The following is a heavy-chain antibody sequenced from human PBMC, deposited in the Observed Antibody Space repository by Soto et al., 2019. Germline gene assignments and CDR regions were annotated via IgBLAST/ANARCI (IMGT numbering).Heavy chain of an antibody. J-gene: IGHJ5*02. CDR3: ARSKGPVRNHYNWFDP. CDR1: GFTFSSYS. D-gene: IGHD3-10*01. Sequence: GGSLRLSCAASGFTFSSYSMNWVRQAPGKGLEWVSSISSSSSYIYYADSVKGRFTISRDNAKNSLYLQMNSLRAEDTAVYYCARSKGPVRNHYNWFDPWGQGILVTVSS. V-gene: IGHV3-21*01. CDR2: ISSSSSYI.